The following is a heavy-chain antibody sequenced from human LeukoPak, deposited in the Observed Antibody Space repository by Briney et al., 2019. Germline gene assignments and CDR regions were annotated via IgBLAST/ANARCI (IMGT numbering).Heavy chain of an antibody. D-gene: IGHD3-10*02. CDR1: GFTFSSYG. CDR2: ISYDGSNK. V-gene: IGHV3-30*18. Sequence: GGSLRLSCAASGFTFSSYGMHWVRQAPGEGLEWVAVISYDGSNKYYADSVKGRFTISRDNSKNTLYLQMNSLRAEDTAVYYCAKDQLRSGGAQTHFDYWGQGTLVTVSS. CDR3: AKDQLRSGGAQTHFDY. J-gene: IGHJ4*02.